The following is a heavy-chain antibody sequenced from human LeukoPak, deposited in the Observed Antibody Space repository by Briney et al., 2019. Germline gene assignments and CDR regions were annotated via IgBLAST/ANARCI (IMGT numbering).Heavy chain of an antibody. Sequence: SETLSLTCTVSGGSISSYYWSWIRQPPGKGLEWIGYIYYCGSTNYTPSLKSRVTISVDRSKNQCALKLSSVTAADTAVYYCARRPHDWGQGTLVTVSS. CDR2: IYYCGST. V-gene: IGHV4-59*08. CDR1: GGSISSYY. CDR3: ARRPHD. J-gene: IGHJ4*02.